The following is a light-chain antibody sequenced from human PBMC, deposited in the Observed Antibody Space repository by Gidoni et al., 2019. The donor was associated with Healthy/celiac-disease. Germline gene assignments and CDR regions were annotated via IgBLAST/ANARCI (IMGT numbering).Light chain of an antibody. Sequence: EIVMTQSPATLSVSPGERATLSCRASQSVSSNLAWYQQKPGQAPRLLIYGASTRATGIPARFSGSGSGTECTLTISSLQSEDFAVYYCQQYKNWPPITFGQXTRLEIK. J-gene: IGKJ5*01. CDR3: QQYKNWPPIT. CDR1: QSVSSN. CDR2: GAS. V-gene: IGKV3-15*01.